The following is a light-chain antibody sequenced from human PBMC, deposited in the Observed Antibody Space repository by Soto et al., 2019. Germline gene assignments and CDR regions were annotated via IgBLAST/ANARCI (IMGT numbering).Light chain of an antibody. CDR2: GNN. J-gene: IGLJ3*02. Sequence: QPVLTQPPSVSGAPGQKVTISCTRSSSNIGAAYDVHWYQHRPGTAPKLLIYGNNNRPSGVPDRFSGSKSGTSASLAITGLQAEDEADYYCQSYDSSLSGGVFGGGTKVTVL. V-gene: IGLV1-40*01. CDR3: QSYDSSLSGGV. CDR1: SSNIGAAYD.